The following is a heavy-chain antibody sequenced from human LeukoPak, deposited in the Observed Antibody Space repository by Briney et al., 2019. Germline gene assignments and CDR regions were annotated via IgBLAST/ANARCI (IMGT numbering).Heavy chain of an antibody. D-gene: IGHD6-6*01. V-gene: IGHV3-74*01. CDR3: ARAQYIPPFDP. CDR2: INSDGSST. J-gene: IGHJ5*02. CDR1: GFTFRNYC. Sequence: GGSLRLSCAASGFTFRNYCMTWVRQVPGKGLVWVSRINSDGSSTSYADSVKGRFTISRDNAKNTLYLQMDSLRAEDTAVYYCARAQYIPPFDPWGQGTLVTVSS.